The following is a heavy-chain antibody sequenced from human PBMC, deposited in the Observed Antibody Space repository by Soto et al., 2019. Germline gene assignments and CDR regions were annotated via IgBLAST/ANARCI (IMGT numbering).Heavy chain of an antibody. CDR3: ARDFGDGFDF. V-gene: IGHV3-33*01. CDR1: GFTFRNYG. D-gene: IGHD3-10*01. J-gene: IGHJ4*02. Sequence: QVQLVESGGGVVQSGRSLRLSFTTSGFTFRNYGMHWVRQAPGKGLEGLEIIWYDVNDYYHADSVKGRFTISRDNSKNTIYLHMNSLRPEDTAVYYCARDFGDGFDFWGQGALVTVSS. CDR2: IWYDVNDY.